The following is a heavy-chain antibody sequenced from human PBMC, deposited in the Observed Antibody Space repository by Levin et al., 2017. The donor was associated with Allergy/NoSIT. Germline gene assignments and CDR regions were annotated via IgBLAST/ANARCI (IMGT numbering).Heavy chain of an antibody. D-gene: IGHD2-2*01. Sequence: PGGSLRLSCAASGFTFSSYAMHWVRQAPGKGLEWVAVISYDGSNRYYADSVKGRFTISRDNSKNTLYLQMNSLRAEDTAVYYCARAPPCSSTSCYPHMDVWGQGTTVTVSS. J-gene: IGHJ6*02. V-gene: IGHV3-30*04. CDR2: ISYDGSNR. CDR1: GFTFSSYA. CDR3: ARAPPCSSTSCYPHMDV.